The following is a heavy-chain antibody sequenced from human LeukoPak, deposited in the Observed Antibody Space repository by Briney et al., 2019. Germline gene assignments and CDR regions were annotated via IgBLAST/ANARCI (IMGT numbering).Heavy chain of an antibody. CDR2: INPSGGST. V-gene: IGHV1-46*01. J-gene: IGHJ6*02. Sequence: GASVKVSCKASGYTFTSYYMHWVRQAPGQGLEWMGIINPSGGSTSYAQKFQGRVTMTRDTSISTVYMELSRLRSDDTAVYYCAREGIVATPDFYYYYGMDVWGQGTTVTVSS. CDR3: AREGIVATPDFYYYYGMDV. D-gene: IGHD5-12*01. CDR1: GYTFTSYY.